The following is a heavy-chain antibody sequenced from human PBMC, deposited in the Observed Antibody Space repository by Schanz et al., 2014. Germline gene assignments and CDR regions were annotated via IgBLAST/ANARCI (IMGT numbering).Heavy chain of an antibody. V-gene: IGHV3-11*06. CDR1: GFTFSDYY. D-gene: IGHD3-16*01. Sequence: QVQLVESGGGLVKPGGSLRLSCAASGFTFSDYYMNWIRQAPGKGLEWVSYISSTSTYLCYADSVKGRFTISRDSARTSLYLQMSSLRAEDTAVYYCARGTPFLCDYWGQGTLVTVSS. J-gene: IGHJ4*02. CDR2: ISSTSTYL. CDR3: ARGTPFLCDY.